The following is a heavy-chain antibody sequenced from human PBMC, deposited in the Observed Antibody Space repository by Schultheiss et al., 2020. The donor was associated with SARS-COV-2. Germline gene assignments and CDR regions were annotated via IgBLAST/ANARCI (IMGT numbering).Heavy chain of an antibody. Sequence: GSLRLSCAVYGGSFSGYYWSWIRQPPGKGLEWIGEINHSGSTNYNPSLKSRVTISVDRSKNQFSLKLSSVTAADTAVYYCAREDYYDSSGTDGYGMDVWGQGTTVTVSS. J-gene: IGHJ6*02. D-gene: IGHD3-22*01. CDR2: INHSGST. CDR3: AREDYYDSSGTDGYGMDV. CDR1: GGSFSGYY. V-gene: IGHV4-34*01.